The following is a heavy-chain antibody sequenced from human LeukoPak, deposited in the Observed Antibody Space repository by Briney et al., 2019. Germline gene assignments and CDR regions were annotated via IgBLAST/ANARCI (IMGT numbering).Heavy chain of an antibody. CDR3: AKDSPYYYDSSGYSHY. Sequence: GGSLRLSCAASGFTFSSYAMSWVRQAPGKGLEWVSAISGSGGSTYYADSVKGRFTISRDNSKNTPYLQMNSLRAEDTAVYYCAKDSPYYYDSSGYSHYWGQGTLVTVSS. CDR2: ISGSGGST. J-gene: IGHJ4*02. V-gene: IGHV3-23*01. D-gene: IGHD3-22*01. CDR1: GFTFSSYA.